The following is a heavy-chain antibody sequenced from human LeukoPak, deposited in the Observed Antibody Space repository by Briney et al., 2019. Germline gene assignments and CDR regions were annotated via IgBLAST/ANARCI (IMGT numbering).Heavy chain of an antibody. CDR1: GFTFSSYA. J-gene: IGHJ3*02. V-gene: IGHV3-30-3*01. Sequence: GGSLRLSCAASGFTFSSYAMHWVRQAPGKGLEWVAVISYDGSNKYYADSVKGRFTISRDNSKNTLYLQMNSLRAEDTAVYYCARESPATPLTFDIWGQGTMVTVSS. CDR3: ARESPATPLTFDI. CDR2: ISYDGSNK. D-gene: IGHD2-15*01.